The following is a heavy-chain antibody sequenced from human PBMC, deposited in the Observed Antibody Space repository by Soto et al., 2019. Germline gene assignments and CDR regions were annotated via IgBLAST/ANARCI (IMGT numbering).Heavy chain of an antibody. CDR2: IIPIFGTA. Sequence: SVKVSCKASGGTFSSYAISWVRQAPGQGLEWMGGIIPIFGTANYAQKFQGRVTITADESTSTAYMELSSLRSEDTAVYYCGTALIAARPKTDRYYYYYGMDVWGKGTRVTASS. J-gene: IGHJ6*04. CDR1: GGTFSSYA. CDR3: GTALIAARPKTDRYYYYYGMDV. D-gene: IGHD6-6*01. V-gene: IGHV1-69*01.